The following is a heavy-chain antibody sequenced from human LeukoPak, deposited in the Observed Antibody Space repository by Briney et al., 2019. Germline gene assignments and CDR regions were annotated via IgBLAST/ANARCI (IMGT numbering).Heavy chain of an antibody. J-gene: IGHJ5*02. V-gene: IGHV1-18*01. Sequence: GASVKVSCKASGYTFTSYGISWVRQAPGQGLEWMGWISAYNGNTNYAQKLQGRVTMTTDASTSTAYMELRSLRSDDTAVYYCARGGAVPIRIAAAGTSWFDPWGQGTLVTVSS. D-gene: IGHD6-13*01. CDR2: ISAYNGNT. CDR1: GYTFTSYG. CDR3: ARGGAVPIRIAAAGTSWFDP.